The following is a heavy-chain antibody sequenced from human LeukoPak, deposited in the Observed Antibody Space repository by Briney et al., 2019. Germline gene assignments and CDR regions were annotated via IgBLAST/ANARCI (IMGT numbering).Heavy chain of an antibody. Sequence: PGGSLRLSCAASGFTFSSYGMHWVRQAPGKGLEWVAFIRYDGSNKYYADSVKGRFTNSRDNSKNTLYLQMNSLRAEDTAVYYCAKGERFLEWLLDFDYWGQGTLVTVSS. CDR2: IRYDGSNK. CDR3: AKGERFLEWLLDFDY. V-gene: IGHV3-30*02. J-gene: IGHJ4*02. CDR1: GFTFSSYG. D-gene: IGHD3-3*01.